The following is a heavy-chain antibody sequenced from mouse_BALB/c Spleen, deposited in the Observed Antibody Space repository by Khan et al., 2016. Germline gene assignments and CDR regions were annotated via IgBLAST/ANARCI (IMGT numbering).Heavy chain of an antibody. D-gene: IGHD3-1*01. CDR3: AIGTARFAY. Sequence: QVQLQQSGAELAKPGASVKMSCKASGYTFTSYWMHWVKQRPGQGLEWIGYINPSTGYTEYNQKFKDKATLTADKSSSTAYMQLSSLTSEDSAVYYCAIGTARFAYWGQGTLVTVSA. V-gene: IGHV1-7*01. CDR1: GYTFTSYW. CDR2: INPSTGYT. J-gene: IGHJ3*01.